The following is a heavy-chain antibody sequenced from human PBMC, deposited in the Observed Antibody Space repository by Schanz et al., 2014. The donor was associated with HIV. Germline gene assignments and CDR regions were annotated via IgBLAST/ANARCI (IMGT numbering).Heavy chain of an antibody. D-gene: IGHD3-16*02. V-gene: IGHV1-2*02. J-gene: IGHJ4*02. CDR2: INPDNAGR. Sequence: QVQLVQSGAAVKKPEASVKVSCKASGYTFIGYYMHWVRQAPGQGLEWMGWINPDNAGRNYAQKFQGRVTMTRDTSISTAFMELSRLRSDDTAVYYCATCRCDGELSLLRYWGQGTLVTVSS. CDR3: ATCRCDGELSLLRY. CDR1: GYTFIGYY.